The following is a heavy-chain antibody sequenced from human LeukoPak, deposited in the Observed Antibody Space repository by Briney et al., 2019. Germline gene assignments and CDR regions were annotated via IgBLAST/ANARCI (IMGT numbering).Heavy chain of an antibody. V-gene: IGHV3-21*01. J-gene: IGHJ3*02. CDR1: RFTFSTYS. CDR2: ISSRSTYI. Sequence: PGGSLRLSCAASRFTFSTYSMNWVRQAPGKGLEWVSSISSRSTYIYYADSVKGRFTISRDNAKNSLYLQMNNLRAEDTAMFYCATSMAQDVDAFHIWGQGTMVTVSS. D-gene: IGHD2-21*01. CDR3: ATSMAQDVDAFHI.